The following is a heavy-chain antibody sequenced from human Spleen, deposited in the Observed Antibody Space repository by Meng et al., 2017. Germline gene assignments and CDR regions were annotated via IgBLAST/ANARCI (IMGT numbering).Heavy chain of an antibody. CDR3: ARATVGTGWFDP. V-gene: IGHV4-34*01. J-gene: IGHJ5*02. Sequence: VPLQKWGAGLLKPSETLSLTCGVYGGSFSGYSWNWIRQPPGKGLEWIGEINHRGRTNYNPSLKSRVTISVDTSKNQFSLKLSSMTAADTALYYCARATVGTGWFDPWGQGTLVTVSS. CDR1: GGSFSGYS. D-gene: IGHD6-13*01. CDR2: INHRGRT.